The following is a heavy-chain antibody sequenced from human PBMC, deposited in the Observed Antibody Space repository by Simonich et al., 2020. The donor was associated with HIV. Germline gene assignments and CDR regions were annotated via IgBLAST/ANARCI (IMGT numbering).Heavy chain of an antibody. CDR3: ARGFYQRLYYFDY. CDR2: INHSRST. Sequence: QVQLQQWGAGLLKPSETLSLTCAVYGGSFSGDYWSWIRQPPGKGLGWIGEINHSRSTNYNPSLKSRVTISVDTSKNQFSLKLSSVTAADTAVYYCARGFYQRLYYFDYWGQGTLVTVSS. CDR1: GGSFSGDY. J-gene: IGHJ4*02. V-gene: IGHV4-34*01. D-gene: IGHD2-2*01.